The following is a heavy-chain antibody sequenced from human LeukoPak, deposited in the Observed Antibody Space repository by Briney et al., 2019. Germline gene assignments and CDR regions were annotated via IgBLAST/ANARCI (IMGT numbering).Heavy chain of an antibody. V-gene: IGHV2-5*02. D-gene: IGHD6-13*01. CDR1: GFSLRTSGVG. CDR3: AHRPSSRWHFDY. J-gene: IGHJ4*02. Sequence: SGPTLVNPTQTLTLTCTFSGFSLRTSGVGVGWIRQPPGKALEWLGIIYWDDDKRYSPSLKSRLTITKDTSKNQVVLTMTNMDPVDTATYFCAHRPSSRWHFDYWGEGTLVTVSS. CDR2: IYWDDDK.